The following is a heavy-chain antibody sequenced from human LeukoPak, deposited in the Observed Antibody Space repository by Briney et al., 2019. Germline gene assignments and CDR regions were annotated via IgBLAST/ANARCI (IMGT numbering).Heavy chain of an antibody. CDR1: GGTFSSYA. Sequence: GASVTVSCKASGGTFSSYATSWVRQAPGQGLEWMGGIIPIFGTANYAQKFQGRVTITADESTSTAYMELSSLRSEDTAVYYCARDPLYSSGWYYFGPRGYNWFDPWGQGTLVTVSS. D-gene: IGHD6-19*01. V-gene: IGHV1-69*13. CDR2: IIPIFGTA. J-gene: IGHJ5*02. CDR3: ARDPLYSSGWYYFGPRGYNWFDP.